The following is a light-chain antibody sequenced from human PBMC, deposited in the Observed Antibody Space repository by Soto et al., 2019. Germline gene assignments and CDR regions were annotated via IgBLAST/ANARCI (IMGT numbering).Light chain of an antibody. V-gene: IGLV1-51*01. CDR3: GTWDTSVSGWV. CDR2: NTN. Sequence: QSVLTQPPSVSAAPGQTVTISCSGSSSNIGSRFVCWYQQLPGMAPRILLYNTNERPSGVSDRFSGSKSGTSATLAITGLQTGDEADYYCGTWDTSVSGWVFGGGTQLTVL. CDR1: SSNIGSRF. J-gene: IGLJ3*02.